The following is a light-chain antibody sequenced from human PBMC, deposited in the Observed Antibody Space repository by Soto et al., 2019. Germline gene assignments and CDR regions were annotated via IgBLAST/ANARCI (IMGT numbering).Light chain of an antibody. V-gene: IGKV3D-15*01. CDR1: QTVGVR. CDR2: EAS. CDR3: QQYHNWPQT. Sequence: EIVLTQSPATLSSSPGERATLSCRASQTVGVRLAWYQHKPGQAPRLIIYEASNRAAGIPARFSGSGSGTEFTLTISSLQSADFGVYYCQQYHNWPQTFGQGTKVDIK. J-gene: IGKJ1*01.